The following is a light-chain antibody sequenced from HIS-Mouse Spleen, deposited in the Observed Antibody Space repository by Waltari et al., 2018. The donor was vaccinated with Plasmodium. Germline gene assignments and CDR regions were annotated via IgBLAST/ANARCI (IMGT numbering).Light chain of an antibody. CDR1: KLGDKY. CDR2: QDS. Sequence: SYELTQPPSVSVSPGQTASITCSGDKLGDKYACWYQQKPGQSPVPVIYQDSKRPSGIPGRFAGSNAGNTATLTIGGTQAMDEADYYCQAWDSSTWVFGGGTKLTVL. J-gene: IGLJ3*02. V-gene: IGLV3-1*01. CDR3: QAWDSSTWV.